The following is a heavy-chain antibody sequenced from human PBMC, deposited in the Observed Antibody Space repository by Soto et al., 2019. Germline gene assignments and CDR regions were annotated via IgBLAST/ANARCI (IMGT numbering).Heavy chain of an antibody. CDR1: GFTFSSYS. Sequence: PGGSLRLSCAASGFTFSSYSMNWVRQAPGKGLEWVSSISSSSSYIYYADSVKGRFTISRDNAKNSLYLQMNSLRAEDTAVYYCARLDDYVWGSYRYSYYYGMDVWGQGTTVTVSS. J-gene: IGHJ6*02. CDR3: ARLDDYVWGSYRYSYYYGMDV. CDR2: ISSSSSYI. V-gene: IGHV3-21*01. D-gene: IGHD3-16*02.